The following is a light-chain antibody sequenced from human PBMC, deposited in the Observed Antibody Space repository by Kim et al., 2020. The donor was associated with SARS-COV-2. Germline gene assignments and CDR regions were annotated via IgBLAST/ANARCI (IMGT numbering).Light chain of an antibody. CDR3: SSYTSSSTLV. J-gene: IGLJ2*01. CDR2: DVS. Sequence: GQSTTCSWPGTSGDVGGYNAVSWYKQHQGKAPKLMIYDVSNRPSGVSNRFSGSKSGNTASLTISGLQAEDEADYYCSSYTSSSTLVFGGGTQLTVL. V-gene: IGLV2-14*03. CDR1: SGDVGGYNA.